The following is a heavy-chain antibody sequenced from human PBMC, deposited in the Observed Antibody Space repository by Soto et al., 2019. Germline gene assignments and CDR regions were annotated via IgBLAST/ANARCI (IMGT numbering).Heavy chain of an antibody. Sequence: SVKVSCKASGGTFSSYAISWVRQAPGQGLEWMGGIIPIFGTANYAQKFQGRVTITADKSTSTAYMELSSLRSEDTAVYYCARKFGELSAYYYYGMDVWGQGTTVTVSS. CDR1: GGTFSSYA. D-gene: IGHD3-10*01. CDR2: IIPIFGTA. CDR3: ARKFGELSAYYYYGMDV. V-gene: IGHV1-69*06. J-gene: IGHJ6*02.